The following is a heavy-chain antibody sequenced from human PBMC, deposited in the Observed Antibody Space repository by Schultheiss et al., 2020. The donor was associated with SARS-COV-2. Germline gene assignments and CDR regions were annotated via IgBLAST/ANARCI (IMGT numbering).Heavy chain of an antibody. Sequence: SETLSLTCTASGGSISSSSYYWGWIRQPPGKGLEWIGSIYYSGSTYYNPSLKSRVTISVDTSKNQFSLKLSSVTAADTAVYYCARDGISIDRTWAFDIWGQGTMVTVSS. CDR3: ARDGISIDRTWAFDI. CDR1: GGSISSSSYY. V-gene: IGHV4-39*07. D-gene: IGHD3-3*01. J-gene: IGHJ3*02. CDR2: IYYSGST.